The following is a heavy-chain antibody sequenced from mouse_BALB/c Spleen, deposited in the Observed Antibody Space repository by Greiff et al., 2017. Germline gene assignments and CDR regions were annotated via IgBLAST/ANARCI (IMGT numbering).Heavy chain of an antibody. CDR1: GFTFSSYG. J-gene: IGHJ3*01. D-gene: IGHD2-4*01. CDR2: INSNGGST. CDR3: ARDAPMITTWFAY. Sequence: EVKLVESGGGLVQPGGSLKLSCAASGFTFSSYGMSWVRQTPDKRLELVATINSNGGSTYYPDSVKGRFTISRDNAKNTLYLQMSSLKSEDTAMYYCARDAPMITTWFAYWGQGTLVTVSA. V-gene: IGHV5-6-3*01.